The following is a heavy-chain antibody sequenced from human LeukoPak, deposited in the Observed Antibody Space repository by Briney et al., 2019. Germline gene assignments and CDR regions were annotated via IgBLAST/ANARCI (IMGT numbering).Heavy chain of an antibody. CDR1: GGSFSGYY. CDR2: IYTSGST. J-gene: IGHJ4*02. Sequence: PSETLSLTCVVYGGSFSGYYWSWIRQPAGKGLEWIGRIYTSGSTNYNPSLKSRVTMSVDTSKNQFSLKLSSVTAADTAVYYCARDSHGYYFDYWGQGTLVTVSS. V-gene: IGHV4-4*07. D-gene: IGHD5-24*01. CDR3: ARDSHGYYFDY.